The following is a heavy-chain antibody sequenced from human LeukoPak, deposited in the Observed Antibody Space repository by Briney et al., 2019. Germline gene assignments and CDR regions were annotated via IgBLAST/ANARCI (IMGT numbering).Heavy chain of an antibody. CDR2: INHSGST. Sequence: SETLSLTCAVYGESFSGYYWSWIRQPPGKGLEWIGEINHSGSTNYNPSLKSRVTISVDTSKNQFSLKLSSVTAADTAVYYCARGLPYYDILTGYFTPHKYYFDYWGQGTLVTVSS. CDR1: GESFSGYY. V-gene: IGHV4-34*01. J-gene: IGHJ4*02. D-gene: IGHD3-9*01. CDR3: ARGLPYYDILTGYFTPHKYYFDY.